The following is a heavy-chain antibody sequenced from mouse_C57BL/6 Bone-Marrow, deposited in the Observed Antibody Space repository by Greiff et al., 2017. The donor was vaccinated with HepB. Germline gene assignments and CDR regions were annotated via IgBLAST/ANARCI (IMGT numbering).Heavy chain of an antibody. J-gene: IGHJ2*01. CDR2: INPNNGGT. CDR1: GYTFTDYY. V-gene: IGHV1-26*01. CDR3: AYGYYFDY. D-gene: IGHD2-2*01. Sequence: EVKLQQSGPELVKPGASVKISCKASGYTFTDYYMNWVKQSHGKSLEWIGDINPNNGGTSYNQKFKGKATLTVDKSSSTAYMEIRSLTSEDSAVYYCAYGYYFDYWGQGTTLTVSS.